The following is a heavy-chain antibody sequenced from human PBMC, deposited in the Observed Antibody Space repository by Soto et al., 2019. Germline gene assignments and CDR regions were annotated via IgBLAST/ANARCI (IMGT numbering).Heavy chain of an antibody. Sequence: QVQLVQSGAEVKKPGSSVKVSCKASGGTFSSYAISWVRQAPGQGLEWMGGIIPIFGTANYAQKFQGRVTITADEYTSTADMELSSLRSEYTAVYYCARGHFKSPNKAAADVFDYWGQGTLVTVSS. CDR1: GGTFSSYA. J-gene: IGHJ4*02. D-gene: IGHD6-13*01. CDR2: IIPIFGTA. V-gene: IGHV1-69*01. CDR3: ARGHFKSPNKAAADVFDY.